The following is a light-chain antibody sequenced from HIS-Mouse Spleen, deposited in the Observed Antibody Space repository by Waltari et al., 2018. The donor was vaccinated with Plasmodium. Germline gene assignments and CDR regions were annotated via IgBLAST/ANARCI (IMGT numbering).Light chain of an antibody. V-gene: IGKV1-33*01. J-gene: IGKJ2*01. CDR3: QQYDNLPPYT. CDR2: DAS. Sequence: DIQMTQSPSSLSASVGDRVTITCQASQDISNYLNWYQQKPGKAPKLLIYDASNLETGVPSRFSGSVSGTDFTFTISCLQPEDIATYYCQQYDNLPPYTFGQGTKLEIK. CDR1: QDISNY.